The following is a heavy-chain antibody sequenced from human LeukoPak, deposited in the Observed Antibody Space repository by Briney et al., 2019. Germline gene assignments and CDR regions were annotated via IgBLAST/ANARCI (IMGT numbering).Heavy chain of an antibody. J-gene: IGHJ4*02. V-gene: IGHV3-33*01. D-gene: IGHD6-13*01. Sequence: PGGSLRLSCAASGFTFSSYGMHWVRQAPGKGLEWVAVIWYDGSNKYYADSVKGRFTISRDNSKNTLHLQMNSLRAEDTAVYYCARATFYSSSWTIDYWGQGTLVTVSS. CDR1: GFTFSSYG. CDR3: ARATFYSSSWTIDY. CDR2: IWYDGSNK.